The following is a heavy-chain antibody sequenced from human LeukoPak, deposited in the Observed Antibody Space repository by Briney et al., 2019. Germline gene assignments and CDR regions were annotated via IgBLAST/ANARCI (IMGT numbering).Heavy chain of an antibody. Sequence: GGSLRLSCVASGFTFSSYGMHWVRQVPGKGLEWVAVIWYDGNNKYYAGSVKGRFTISRDNSKNTLYLQMNSLRAEDTAVYYCARDRYSSRLEYFEYWGQGTLVTVSS. D-gene: IGHD6-13*01. J-gene: IGHJ4*02. CDR3: ARDRYSSRLEYFEY. V-gene: IGHV3-33*01. CDR2: IWYDGNNK. CDR1: GFTFSSYG.